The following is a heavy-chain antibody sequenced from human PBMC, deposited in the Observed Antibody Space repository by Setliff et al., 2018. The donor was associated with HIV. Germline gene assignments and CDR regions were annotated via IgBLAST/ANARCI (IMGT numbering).Heavy chain of an antibody. CDR1: GGSISNYY. D-gene: IGHD6-13*01. Sequence: PSETLSLTCTVSGGSISNYYWSWIRQPPGKGLEWIGYIYYSGSTNYNPSLKSRVTMSVDTSKNQFSLNFYSLTAADTAVYYCARIIATPGTTWGQGTLVTVSS. CDR2: IYYSGST. V-gene: IGHV4-59*01. CDR3: ARIIATPGTT. J-gene: IGHJ1*01.